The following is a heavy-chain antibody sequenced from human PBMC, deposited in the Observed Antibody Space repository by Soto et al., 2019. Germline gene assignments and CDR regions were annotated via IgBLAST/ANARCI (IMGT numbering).Heavy chain of an antibody. D-gene: IGHD1-1*01. V-gene: IGHV3-66*01. CDR1: GFTVSNNY. CDR3: ARDGTYNWV. J-gene: IGHJ4*02. Sequence: EVQLVESGGGLVQPGGSLRLSCAASGFTVSNNYMRWVRQAPGQGLEWVSLIYSGGATYYADYVKGRVTISRDNSKNTLYLQMNSLRAEDTAVYYCARDGTYNWVGGQGILVTVSS. CDR2: IYSGGAT.